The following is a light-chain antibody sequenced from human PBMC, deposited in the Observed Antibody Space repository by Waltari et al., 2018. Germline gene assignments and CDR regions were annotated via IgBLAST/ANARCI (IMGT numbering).Light chain of an antibody. CDR1: SLRSYY. Sequence: SSELTQDPAVSVALGQTVRITCQGDSLRSYYASWYQQKPGQAPVLVIYGKNNRPSVIPARFSGSCSGNPTSLTITGAQAEDKADYYCSSRNTSGNHLVFGGGTKRAVL. V-gene: IGLV3-19*01. J-gene: IGLJ2*01. CDR3: SSRNTSGNHLV. CDR2: GKN.